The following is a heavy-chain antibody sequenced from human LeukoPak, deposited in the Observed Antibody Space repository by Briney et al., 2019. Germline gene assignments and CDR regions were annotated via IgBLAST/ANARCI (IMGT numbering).Heavy chain of an antibody. J-gene: IGHJ4*02. Sequence: ASVKVSCKASGYTFTGYYMHWVRQAPGQGLEWMGWINPNSGGTNYAQKFQGRVTMTRDTSISAAYMELSRLRSDDTAVYYCAREGYYYDSSGYYWYYFDYWGQGTLVTVSS. CDR3: AREGYYYDSSGYYWYYFDY. D-gene: IGHD3-22*01. CDR2: INPNSGGT. V-gene: IGHV1-2*02. CDR1: GYTFTGYY.